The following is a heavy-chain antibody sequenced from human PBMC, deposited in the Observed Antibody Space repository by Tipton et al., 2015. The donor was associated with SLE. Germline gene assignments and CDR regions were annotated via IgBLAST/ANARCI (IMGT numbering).Heavy chain of an antibody. CDR3: AKGWSVVVPAAPGHY. CDR1: GFTFSSYE. Sequence: SLRLSCAASGFTFSSYEMNWVRQAPGKGLEWVSYISSSGSTIYYADSVKGRFTISRDNAKNSLYLQMNSLRAEDTALYYCAKGWSVVVPAAPGHYWGQGTLVTVSS. CDR2: ISSSGSTI. V-gene: IGHV3-48*03. D-gene: IGHD2-2*01. J-gene: IGHJ4*02.